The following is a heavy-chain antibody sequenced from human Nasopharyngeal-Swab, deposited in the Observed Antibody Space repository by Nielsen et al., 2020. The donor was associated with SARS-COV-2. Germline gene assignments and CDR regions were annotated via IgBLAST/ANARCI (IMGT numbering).Heavy chain of an antibody. J-gene: IGHJ4*02. V-gene: IGHV3-23*01. CDR3: AKVGWLHPNDY. CDR1: GFTVSSNY. CDR2: ISGSGGST. Sequence: GESLKISCAASGFTVSSNYMSWVRQAPGKGLEWVSAISGSGGSTCYADSVKGRFTISRDNSKNTLYLQMNSLRAEDTAVYYCAKVGWLHPNDYWGQGTLVTVSS. D-gene: IGHD5-24*01.